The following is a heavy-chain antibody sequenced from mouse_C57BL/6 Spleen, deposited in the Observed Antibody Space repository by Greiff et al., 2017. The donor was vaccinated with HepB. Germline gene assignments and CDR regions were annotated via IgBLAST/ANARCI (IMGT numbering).Heavy chain of an antibody. Sequence: QVQLQQSGAELVKPGASVKISCKASGYAFSSYWMNWVKQRPGKGLEWIGQIYPGDGDTNSNGKFKGKATLTADKSSSTAYMQLSSLTSEDSAVYFCARSRTTVVADAMDYWGQGTSVTVSS. J-gene: IGHJ4*01. CDR3: ARSRTTVVADAMDY. D-gene: IGHD1-1*01. V-gene: IGHV1-80*01. CDR2: IYPGDGDT. CDR1: GYAFSSYW.